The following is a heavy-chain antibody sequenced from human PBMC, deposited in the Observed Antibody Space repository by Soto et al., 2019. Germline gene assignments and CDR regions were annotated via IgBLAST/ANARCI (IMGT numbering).Heavy chain of an antibody. J-gene: IGHJ4*02. D-gene: IGHD4-17*01. CDR2: ISYSGTT. CDR1: GGSISSGNYY. V-gene: IGHV4-30-4*01. CDR3: DTMGTPVTGLYYFDY. Sequence: PSEMLSLTCTVSGGSISSGNYYWSWIRQPPGKGLEWIGFISYSGTTHYSASLRSRVSISVDTSKNQFSLDLSSVTAADTAVYYCDTMGTPVTGLYYFDYWGQGTLVTVSS.